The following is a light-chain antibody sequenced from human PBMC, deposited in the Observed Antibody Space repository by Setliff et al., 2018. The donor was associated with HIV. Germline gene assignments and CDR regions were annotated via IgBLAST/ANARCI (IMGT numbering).Light chain of an antibody. CDR3: SAWDGSLSGVV. Sequence: LTQPPSASGTPGQRVTISCSGSNFNIGRNTVSWYQQRPGTAPKLLISATDQRPSGVPDRFSGSKSGTSASLAISGLQSDDEADYYCSAWDGSLSGVVFGGGTK. J-gene: IGLJ2*01. CDR1: NFNIGRNT. V-gene: IGLV1-44*01. CDR2: ATD.